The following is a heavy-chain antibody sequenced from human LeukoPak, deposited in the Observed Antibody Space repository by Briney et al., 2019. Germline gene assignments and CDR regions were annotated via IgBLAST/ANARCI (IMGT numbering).Heavy chain of an antibody. Sequence: SETLSLTCTVSGGSISSYYWSWIRQSAGKGLEWIGRLHTSGKTNYSPSLKSRVTMSVDTSKNQFSLKLSSVTAADTAVYYCARDLRSGYYPGDAFDIWGQGTKVTVSS. CDR3: ARDLRSGYYPGDAFDI. D-gene: IGHD3-3*01. V-gene: IGHV4-4*07. J-gene: IGHJ3*02. CDR1: GGSISSYY. CDR2: LHTSGKT.